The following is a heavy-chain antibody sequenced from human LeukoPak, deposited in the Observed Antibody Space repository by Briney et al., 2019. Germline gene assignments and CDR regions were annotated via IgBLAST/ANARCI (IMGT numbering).Heavy chain of an antibody. J-gene: IGHJ4*02. D-gene: IGHD5-12*01. Sequence: PGGSLRLSCAASGFTFSGYAMSWVRQAPGKGLEWVSAISGSGGSTYYADSVKGRFTISRDNSKNTLYLQMNSLRAEDTAVYYCAKDKWLQLGRIFDYWGQGTLVTVSS. CDR3: AKDKWLQLGRIFDY. CDR2: ISGSGGST. V-gene: IGHV3-23*01. CDR1: GFTFSGYA.